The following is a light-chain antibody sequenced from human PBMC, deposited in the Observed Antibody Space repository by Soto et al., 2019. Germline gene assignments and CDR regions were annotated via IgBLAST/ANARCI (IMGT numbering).Light chain of an antibody. J-gene: IGLJ1*01. V-gene: IGLV2-14*01. CDR3: SSYRRSSTLV. CDR1: SSDVGGYNY. Sequence: QSALTQPASVSGSPGQSITISCTGTSSDVGGYNYVSWYQQHPGKAPKLMIYEVSNRPSGVSNRFSGSKSDNTASPTISGLQAEDEADYYCSSYRRSSTLVFGSGTKSPS. CDR2: EVS.